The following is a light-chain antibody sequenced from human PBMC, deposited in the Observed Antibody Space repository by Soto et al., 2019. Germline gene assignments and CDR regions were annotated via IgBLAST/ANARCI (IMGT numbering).Light chain of an antibody. Sequence: DVQLTQSPSPLSASVGDRVSISCRASRAITNHLNWYQQKPGKAPILLVYAASSLQPGVPSTFSGSGSGTEFTLTISSLQRDDVATYYCQQSSSTPRTFGGGTKVEIK. CDR1: RAITNH. CDR3: QQSSSTPRT. V-gene: IGKV1-39*01. J-gene: IGKJ4*01. CDR2: AAS.